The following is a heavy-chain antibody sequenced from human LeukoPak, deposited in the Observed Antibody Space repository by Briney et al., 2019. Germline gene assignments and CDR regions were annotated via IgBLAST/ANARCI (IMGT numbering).Heavy chain of an antibody. J-gene: IGHJ4*02. CDR2: IHSSGST. Sequence: SETLSLTCTVSGGSISSSAYYWGWIRRPPGKGLEWIGSIHSSGSTYYNPSLKSRVTISVDTSKNQFSLRLTSVTAADTAVYYCARNRVVGAPNFDHWGQGTLVTVFS. CDR3: ARNRVVGAPNFDH. CDR1: GGSISSSAYY. V-gene: IGHV4-39*07. D-gene: IGHD1-26*01.